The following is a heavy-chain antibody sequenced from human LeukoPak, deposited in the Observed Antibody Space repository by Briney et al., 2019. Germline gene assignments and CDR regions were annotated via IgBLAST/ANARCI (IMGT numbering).Heavy chain of an antibody. J-gene: IGHJ4*02. Sequence: GGSLRLSCAASGFTFSNAWMSWVRQAPGKGLEWVAVISYDGTNKYYADSVKGRFTISRDNSKNTLYLQMSSLRPEDTAMYYCAKDGKFAEDSDYWGQGTLVTVSS. CDR3: AKDGKFAEDSDY. V-gene: IGHV3-30*18. CDR1: GFTFSNAW. CDR2: ISYDGTNK. D-gene: IGHD1-1*01.